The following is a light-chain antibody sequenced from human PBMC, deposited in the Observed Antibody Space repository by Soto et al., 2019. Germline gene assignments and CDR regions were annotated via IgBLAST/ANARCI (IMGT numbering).Light chain of an antibody. CDR1: QSVSSTY. CDR3: QQYGSSPKLT. J-gene: IGKJ4*01. V-gene: IGKV3-20*01. Sequence: EIVLTQSPGTLSLSPGERATLSCRASQSVSSTYLAWYQQKPGQAPRLLIYGASSRATGIPDRFSGSGSGTDVTLTISRLEAEDFAVYYCQQYGSSPKLTFGGGTKVEIK. CDR2: GAS.